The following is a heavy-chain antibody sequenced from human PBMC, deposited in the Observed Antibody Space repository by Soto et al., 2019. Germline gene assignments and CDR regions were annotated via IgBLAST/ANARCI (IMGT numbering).Heavy chain of an antibody. V-gene: IGHV4-39*01. CDR1: GGSISSSSYY. Sequence: PSETLSLTCTVSGGSISSSSYYWGWIRQPPGKGLEWIGSIYYSGSTYYNPSLKSRVTISVDTSKNQFSLKLSSVTAADTAVYYCARGVPTDIYGDYGIRRGYYFDYWGQGTLVTVSS. J-gene: IGHJ4*02. CDR3: ARGVPTDIYGDYGIRRGYYFDY. D-gene: IGHD4-17*01. CDR2: IYYSGST.